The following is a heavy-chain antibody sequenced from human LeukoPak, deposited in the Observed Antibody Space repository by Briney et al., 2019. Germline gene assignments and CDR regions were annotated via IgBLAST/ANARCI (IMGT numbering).Heavy chain of an antibody. CDR1: GGSISSYY. D-gene: IGHD2-15*01. CDR2: IYYSGST. CDR3: ARSLYLYYFDY. J-gene: IGHJ4*02. Sequence: SETLSLTCTVSGGSISSYYWSWIRQPPGKGLEWIGYIYYSGSTNYNPSLKSRVTISVDTSKNQFSLKLSSVTAADTAVYYCARSLYLYYFDYWGQGTLVTVSS. V-gene: IGHV4-59*01.